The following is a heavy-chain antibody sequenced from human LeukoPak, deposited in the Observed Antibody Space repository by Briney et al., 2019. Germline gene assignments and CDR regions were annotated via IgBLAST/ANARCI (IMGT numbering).Heavy chain of an antibody. Sequence: GGSLRLSCAASGFTFSSYAMHWVRQAPGKGLEWVAVISYDGSNKYYAGSVKGRFTISRDNSKNTLYLQMNSLRAEDTAVYYCARDGTAYDFWSGYSDYWGQGTLFTVSS. CDR1: GFTFSSYA. CDR2: ISYDGSNK. CDR3: ARDGTAYDFWSGYSDY. V-gene: IGHV3-30-3*01. J-gene: IGHJ4*02. D-gene: IGHD3-3*01.